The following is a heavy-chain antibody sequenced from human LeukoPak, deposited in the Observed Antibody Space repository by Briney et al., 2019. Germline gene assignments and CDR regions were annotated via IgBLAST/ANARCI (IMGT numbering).Heavy chain of an antibody. Sequence: PGGSLTLTCAASGFTFSNGWLSWVRQAPAKGLGWVGLSNSKTGGRITDYAAAVKGRFTISRDDSNNTLYLQMNSLKTEDTAVYYCTTEQLERSGYLVGVFGYWGQGTLVTVSS. D-gene: IGHD3-22*01. CDR1: GFTFSNGW. CDR3: TTEQLERSGYLVGVFGY. CDR2: SNSKTGGRIT. V-gene: IGHV3-15*01. J-gene: IGHJ4*02.